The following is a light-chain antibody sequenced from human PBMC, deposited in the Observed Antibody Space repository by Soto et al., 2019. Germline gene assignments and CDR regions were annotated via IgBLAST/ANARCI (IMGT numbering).Light chain of an antibody. V-gene: IGKV1-39*01. CDR3: QQSYISPWT. CDR1: QTIGRY. J-gene: IGKJ1*01. CDR2: GAS. Sequence: DIQMTQSPSSLSASVGDRVTITCRASQTIGRYLNWYQQKAGEVPNVLIYGASSLQSGVPSRFSGSGSGTDFTLTISSLQPEDFATYYCQQSYISPWTFGQGTKVEI.